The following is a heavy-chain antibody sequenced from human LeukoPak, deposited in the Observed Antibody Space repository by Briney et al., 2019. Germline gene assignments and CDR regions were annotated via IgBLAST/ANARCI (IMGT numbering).Heavy chain of an antibody. J-gene: IGHJ4*02. CDR2: IRYDGSNK. Sequence: PGGSLRLSCAASGFTFSSYGMHWVRQAPGKGLEWVAFIRYDGSNKYYADSVKGRFTISRDNSKNTLYLQMNSLRAEDTAVYYCAKGLVVGAATPLQFDYWGQGTLVTVSS. CDR1: GFTFSSYG. CDR3: AKGLVVGAATPLQFDY. D-gene: IGHD2-15*01. V-gene: IGHV3-30*02.